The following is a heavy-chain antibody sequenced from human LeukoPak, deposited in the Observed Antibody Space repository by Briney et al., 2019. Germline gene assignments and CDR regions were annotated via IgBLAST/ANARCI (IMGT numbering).Heavy chain of an antibody. Sequence: GGSLRLSCAAAGFTFSSYAMSWVRQAPGKGLEWVSAISGSGGSTYYADSVKGRFTISRDNSKNTLYLQMNSLRAEDTAVYYCARGGMYSSSEHFDYWGQGTLVTVSS. CDR2: ISGSGGST. D-gene: IGHD6-6*01. CDR1: GFTFSSYA. CDR3: ARGGMYSSSEHFDY. J-gene: IGHJ4*02. V-gene: IGHV3-23*01.